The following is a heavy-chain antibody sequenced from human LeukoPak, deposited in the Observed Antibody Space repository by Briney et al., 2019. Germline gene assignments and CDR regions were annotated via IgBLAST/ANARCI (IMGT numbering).Heavy chain of an antibody. V-gene: IGHV4-34*01. CDR1: GGSFSGYY. CDR3: AREAGYSYGYDYFDY. J-gene: IGHJ4*02. Sequence: SETLSLTCAVYGGSFSGYYWSWIRQPPGKGLEWIGEINHSGSTNYNPSLKSRVTISVDTSKNQFSLKLSSVTAADTAVYYCAREAGYSYGYDYFDYWGQGTLVTVSS. D-gene: IGHD5-18*01. CDR2: INHSGST.